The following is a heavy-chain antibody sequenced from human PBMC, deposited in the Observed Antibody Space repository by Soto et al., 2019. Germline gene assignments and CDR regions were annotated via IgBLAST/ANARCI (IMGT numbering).Heavy chain of an antibody. Sequence: QVQLVESGGGLVKPGGSLRLSCAASRFTFSDYYMTWIRQAPGTGLEWVSYIRSSGTGIYYPDSVKGRFTISRDNAQNSLYMQMSSLSAEDTALYYCARAYSDAFDSCGQGTMVTFSS. J-gene: IGHJ3*02. V-gene: IGHV3-11*01. D-gene: IGHD2-15*01. CDR2: IRSSGTGI. CDR1: RFTFSDYY. CDR3: ARAYSDAFDS.